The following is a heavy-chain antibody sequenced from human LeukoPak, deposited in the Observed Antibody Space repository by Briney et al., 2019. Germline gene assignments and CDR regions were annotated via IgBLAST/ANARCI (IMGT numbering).Heavy chain of an antibody. CDR3: ARWVLATITYLFDF. D-gene: IGHD5-24*01. CDR1: GGSISSSGYY. V-gene: IGHV4-39*01. CDR2: IHYNGAT. Sequence: SETLSLTCTVSGGSISSSGYYWGWVRQPPGKGLEWIASIHYNGATYYNPSLKSRVTISVDTSNNQFSLNLSSVTAADTAVYCCARWVLATITYLFDFWGQGTLVTVSS. J-gene: IGHJ4*02.